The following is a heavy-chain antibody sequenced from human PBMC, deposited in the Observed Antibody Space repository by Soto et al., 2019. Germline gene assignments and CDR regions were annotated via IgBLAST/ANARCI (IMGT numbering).Heavy chain of an antibody. CDR3: ARVYSSSWYSFDP. D-gene: IGHD6-13*01. CDR2: IYHSGST. J-gene: IGHJ5*02. Sequence: PSETLSLTCAVSGGSISSGGYSWSWIRQPPGKGLEWIGYIYHSGSTYYNPSLKSRVTISVDRSKNQFSLKLSSVTAADTAVYYCARVYSSSWYSFDPWGQGTLVTVSS. CDR1: GGSISSGGYS. V-gene: IGHV4-30-2*01.